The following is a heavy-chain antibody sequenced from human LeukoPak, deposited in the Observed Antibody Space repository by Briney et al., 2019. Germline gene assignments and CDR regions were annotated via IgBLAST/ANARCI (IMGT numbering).Heavy chain of an antibody. D-gene: IGHD2-15*01. CDR2: IYTSGST. CDR3: ASPGSRASGTPLSFGY. V-gene: IGHV4-61*02. Sequence: SETLSLTCTVSGGSISSGSYYWSWIRQPAGKGLEWIGRIYTSGSTNYNPSLKSRVTISVDTSKNQFSLKLSSVTAADTAVYYCASPGSRASGTPLSFGYWGRGTLATVSS. CDR1: GGSISSGSYY. J-gene: IGHJ4*02.